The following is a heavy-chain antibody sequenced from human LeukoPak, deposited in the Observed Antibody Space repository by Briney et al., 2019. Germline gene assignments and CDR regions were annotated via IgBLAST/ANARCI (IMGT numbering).Heavy chain of an antibody. V-gene: IGHV3-74*01. CDR1: GFSLSSYW. CDR2: INHDGTDA. D-gene: IGHD3-16*01. CDR3: AMDFTGGQDC. J-gene: IGHJ4*02. Sequence: GGSLRLSCAASGFSLSSYWMHWVRQAPGKGLVWVSRINHDGTDAIYADSVRGRFTISRDNARDTLFLQMNSLRPEDTAVYYCAMDFTGGQDCWGQGTLVTVSS.